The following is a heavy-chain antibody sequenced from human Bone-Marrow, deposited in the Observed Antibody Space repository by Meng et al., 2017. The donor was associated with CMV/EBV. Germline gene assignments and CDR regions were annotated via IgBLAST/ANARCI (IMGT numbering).Heavy chain of an antibody. V-gene: IGHV3-30*02. Sequence: GESLKISCAASGFTFSSYGMHWVRQAPGKGLEWVAFIRYDGSNKYYADSVKGRFTISRDNSRNTLYLKMNSLSAEDTAVYYCAKDSADSSSWSHHNHDYWGQGTLVTVYS. CDR2: IRYDGSNK. CDR3: AKDSADSSSWSHHNHDY. CDR1: GFTFSSYG. J-gene: IGHJ4*02. D-gene: IGHD6-13*01.